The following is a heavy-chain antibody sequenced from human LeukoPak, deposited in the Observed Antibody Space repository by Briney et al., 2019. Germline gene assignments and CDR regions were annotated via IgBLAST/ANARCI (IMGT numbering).Heavy chain of an antibody. Sequence: GASVKVSCKASGGTFSSYAISWVRQAPGQGLEWMGGIIPIFGTANYAQKFQGRVTITTDEYTSTAYMELSSLRSEDTAVYYCARAGQGAAARPGHDAFDIWGQGTMVTVSS. J-gene: IGHJ3*02. CDR1: GGTFSSYA. CDR2: IIPIFGTA. V-gene: IGHV1-69*05. D-gene: IGHD6-6*01. CDR3: ARAGQGAAARPGHDAFDI.